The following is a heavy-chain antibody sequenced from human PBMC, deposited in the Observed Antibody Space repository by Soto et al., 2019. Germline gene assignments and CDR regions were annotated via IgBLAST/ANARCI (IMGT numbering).Heavy chain of an antibody. D-gene: IGHD2-8*01. CDR1: GGSVNSGGYY. CDR3: EGGNRCSTLLRF. CDR2: MNHCGST. J-gene: IGHJ4*02. V-gene: IGHV4-31*03. Sequence: SETLSLTCTVSGGSVNSGGYYWSWIRPNPGMDLAWLGYMNHCGSTYYNPTRKSGVDISIHTSKNQFSLQLTSGTAADTAVYYCEGGNRCSTLLRFWGPGTQVTVSS.